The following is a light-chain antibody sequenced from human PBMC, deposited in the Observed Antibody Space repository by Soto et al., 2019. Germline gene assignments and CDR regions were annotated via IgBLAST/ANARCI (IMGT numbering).Light chain of an antibody. V-gene: IGKV1-5*01. Sequence: DIHMTQSPATLSASVGDTVTIPGGASQGMSGWLAWYQQKAGKAPRIMPFEAYSLMSGVPSRFSGSGYGTELTLTINRLQPDDSATSYCQQYDSFSVWTFGQGTQVDIK. CDR3: QQYDSFSVWT. J-gene: IGKJ1*01. CDR1: QGMSGW. CDR2: EAY.